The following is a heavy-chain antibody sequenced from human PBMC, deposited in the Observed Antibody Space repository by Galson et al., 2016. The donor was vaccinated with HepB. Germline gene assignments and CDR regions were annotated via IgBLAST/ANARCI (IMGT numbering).Heavy chain of an antibody. CDR3: AKEFPFRGYEVAFDM. CDR1: GFTFSAYA. J-gene: IGHJ3*02. D-gene: IGHD3-16*01. CDR2: IGDSGGAP. V-gene: IGHV3-23*01. Sequence: SLRLSCAASGFTFSAYAMSWVRQTPGKGLEWVSAIGDSGGAPNYADSVKGRCTISRDNSKNMLYLHINSLRAEDTAVYYCAKEFPFRGYEVAFDMWGQGTMVTVSS.